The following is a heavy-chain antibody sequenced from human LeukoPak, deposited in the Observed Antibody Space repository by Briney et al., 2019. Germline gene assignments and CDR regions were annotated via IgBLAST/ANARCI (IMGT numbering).Heavy chain of an antibody. D-gene: IGHD3-10*01. CDR2: IYYDGST. Sequence: SETLSLTCAVSRCSISSYYWSWIRQSPGKGLEWVGYIYYDGSTNYNPSLKSRATISLDTSKNKFSLRLSSVTAADTAVYYCASLGGSGSWNFAYWGQGALVTVSS. CDR3: ASLGGSGSWNFAY. V-gene: IGHV4-59*01. CDR1: RCSISSYY. J-gene: IGHJ4*02.